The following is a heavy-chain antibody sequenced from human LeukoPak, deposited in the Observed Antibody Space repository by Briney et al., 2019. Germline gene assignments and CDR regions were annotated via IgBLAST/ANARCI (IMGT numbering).Heavy chain of an antibody. Sequence: GGSLRLSCAASGFTFSAYALSWVRQGPGQGLEWVSAISANADTTYYADSVKGRFTISRDNSRNTLYLHMNSLRAEDTAVYYCANWQSGSRVFFDYWGQGTLVTVSS. V-gene: IGHV3-23*01. CDR3: ANWQSGSRVFFDY. CDR1: GFTFSAYA. D-gene: IGHD1-26*01. J-gene: IGHJ4*02. CDR2: ISANADTT.